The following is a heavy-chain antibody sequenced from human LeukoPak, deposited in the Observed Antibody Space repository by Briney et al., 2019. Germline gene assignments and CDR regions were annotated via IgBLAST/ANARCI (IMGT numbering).Heavy chain of an antibody. D-gene: IGHD3-22*01. J-gene: IGHJ6*02. CDR3: AKDTYYDSSLSMDV. CDR2: VSWNSGSI. V-gene: IGHV3-9*01. Sequence: GGSLRLSCAASGFTFDDYAMHWVRQAPGKDLEWVSGVSWNSGSIGYADSVKGRFTISRDNAKNSLYLQMNSLRAEDTALYYCAKDTYYDSSLSMDVWGQGTTVTVSS. CDR1: GFTFDDYA.